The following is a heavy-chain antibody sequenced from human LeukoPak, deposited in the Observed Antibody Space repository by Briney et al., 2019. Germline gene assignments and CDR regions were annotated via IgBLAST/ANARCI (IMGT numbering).Heavy chain of an antibody. J-gene: IGHJ5*02. CDR3: TRDADTSEHFSWLDL. Sequence: GGSLRLSCAASGFTGSNNYVSWVRQAPGMGLEWVSAIHSSGATCYADSVKGRFTISRDNSKNILYLQMTSLRAEDTAVYYCTRDADTSEHFSWLDLWGQGTLVTVSS. V-gene: IGHV3-53*01. D-gene: IGHD3-22*01. CDR1: GFTGSNNY. CDR2: IHSSGAT.